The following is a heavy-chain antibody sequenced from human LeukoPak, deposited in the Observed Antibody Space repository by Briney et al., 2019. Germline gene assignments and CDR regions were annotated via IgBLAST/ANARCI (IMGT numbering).Heavy chain of an antibody. CDR2: INPSSGGT. D-gene: IGHD6-13*01. J-gene: IGHJ4*02. CDR1: GYTFTGYY. CDR3: ARDGSYSSSWTYFDY. Sequence: GASVKVSCKASGYTFTGYYMHWVRQAPGQGLEWMGWINPSSGGTNYAQKFQGRVTMTRDTSISTAYMELSRLRSDDTAVYYCARDGSYSSSWTYFDYWGQGTLVTVSS. V-gene: IGHV1-2*02.